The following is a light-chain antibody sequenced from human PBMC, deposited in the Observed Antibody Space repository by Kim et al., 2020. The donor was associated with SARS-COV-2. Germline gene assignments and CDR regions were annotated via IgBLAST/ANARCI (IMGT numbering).Light chain of an antibody. CDR3: QQVTDLPT. Sequence: DIQMTQSPASLSASIGDRVNITCQASQDISNFLSWYQQKPGKAPKLLIYDASLLHTGVPSRFSGSGSGTDFTFTISSLQPEDIGTYYGQQVTDLPTFGGGTKVDIK. CDR1: QDISNF. V-gene: IGKV1-33*01. J-gene: IGKJ4*01. CDR2: DAS.